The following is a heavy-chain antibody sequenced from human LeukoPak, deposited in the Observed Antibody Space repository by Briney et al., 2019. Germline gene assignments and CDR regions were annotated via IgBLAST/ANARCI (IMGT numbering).Heavy chain of an antibody. CDR3: ARHAGEQWLAEYYYYGMDV. J-gene: IGHJ6*02. CDR2: IYNSESI. CDR1: GGSINSVSYY. Sequence: PSETLSLTCTVSGGSINSVSYYWVWIRQPPGKGLEWIGSIYNSESIYSKLSLRSRVTISVDTSKNQFSLKLSSVTAADTAVYYCARHAGEQWLAEYYYYGMDVWGQGTTVTVSS. V-gene: IGHV4-39*01. D-gene: IGHD6-19*01.